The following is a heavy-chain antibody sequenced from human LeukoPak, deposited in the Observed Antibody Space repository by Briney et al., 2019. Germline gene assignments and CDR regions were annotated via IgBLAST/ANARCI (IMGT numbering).Heavy chain of an antibody. CDR2: ISYTGTT. J-gene: IGHJ4*02. Sequence: PSETLSLTCTVSGGSIGSSAYSWGWIRQPPGKGLEWIGSISYTGTTYYNPSLKSRVTISLDTSKNQFSLKLRSVTAADTAVYYCARGPSSGYYYVEPFDYWGQGTLVTVSS. CDR1: GGSIGSSAYS. CDR3: ARGPSSGYYYVEPFDY. V-gene: IGHV4-39*07. D-gene: IGHD3-22*01.